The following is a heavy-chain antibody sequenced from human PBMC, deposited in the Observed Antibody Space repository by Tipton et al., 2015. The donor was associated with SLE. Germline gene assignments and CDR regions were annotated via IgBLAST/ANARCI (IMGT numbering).Heavy chain of an antibody. V-gene: IGHV3-9*01. J-gene: IGHJ2*01. CDR1: GFTFDDYA. CDR2: ISWNIGSI. CDR3: AKDWSRRYGGYDWTRTTGCVDL. D-gene: IGHD5-12*01. Sequence: RSLRLSCAASGFTFDDYAMHWVRQAPGKGLEWVSGISWNIGSIGYADSVKGRFTNSRDNAKNSLYLQMTSLRAEDTAFYYCAKDWSRRYGGYDWTRTTGCVDLWGLGTLVTVYS.